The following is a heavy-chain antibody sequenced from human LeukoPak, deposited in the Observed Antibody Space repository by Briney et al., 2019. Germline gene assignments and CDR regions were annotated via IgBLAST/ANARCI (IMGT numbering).Heavy chain of an antibody. CDR1: GGSISSGGYY. CDR3: ARRSSRQLLGYYFDY. J-gene: IGHJ4*02. D-gene: IGHD2-2*01. V-gene: IGHV4-30-2*01. CDR2: IYHSGST. Sequence: SQTLSLTCTVSGGSISSGGYYWSWIRQPPGKGLEWIGYIYHSGSTYYNPSLKSRVTISVDRSKNQFSLKLSSVTAADTAVYYCARRSSRQLLGYYFDYWGQGTLVTVSS.